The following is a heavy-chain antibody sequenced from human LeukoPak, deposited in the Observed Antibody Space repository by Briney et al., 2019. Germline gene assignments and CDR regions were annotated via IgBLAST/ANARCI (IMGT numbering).Heavy chain of an antibody. CDR2: ISRSGSTK. Sequence: PGGSLRLSCAASGFTFSDYNMRWIRRAPGKGLEWVSSISRSGSTKYYADSVKGRFTISRDNAKNSLYLQMNSLRAEDTAVYYCAELGITMIGDVWGKGTTVTVSS. CDR1: GFTFSDYN. D-gene: IGHD3-10*02. J-gene: IGHJ6*04. CDR3: AELGITMIGDV. V-gene: IGHV3-11*04.